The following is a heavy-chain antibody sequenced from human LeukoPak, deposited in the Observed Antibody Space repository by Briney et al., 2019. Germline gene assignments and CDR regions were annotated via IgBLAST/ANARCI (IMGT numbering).Heavy chain of an antibody. D-gene: IGHD3-22*01. J-gene: IGHJ4*02. CDR1: GGSISSGGYS. CDR2: IYHSGST. Sequence: PSETLSLTCAVSGGSISSGGYSWSWIRQPPGKGLEWIGYIYHSGSTYYNPSLKSRVTISVDRSKNQFSLKLSSVTAADTAVYYCARQGDYYDSSGYYLDLFDYWGQGTLVTVSS. V-gene: IGHV4-30-2*02. CDR3: ARQGDYYDSSGYYLDLFDY.